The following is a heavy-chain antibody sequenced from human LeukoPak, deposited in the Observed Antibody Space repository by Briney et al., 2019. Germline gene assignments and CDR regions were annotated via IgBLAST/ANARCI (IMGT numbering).Heavy chain of an antibody. CDR3: ARNFYDSSGLTFDY. V-gene: IGHV1-18*01. Sequence: GASVKVSCKASGYTFTNYGISWVRQAPGQGPEWMGWISTYNGNTNYAQKLQGRVTMTTDTSTSTAYMELRSLKSDDTAVYYCARNFYDSSGLTFDYWGQGTLVTVSS. J-gene: IGHJ4*02. CDR1: GYTFTNYG. D-gene: IGHD3-22*01. CDR2: ISTYNGNT.